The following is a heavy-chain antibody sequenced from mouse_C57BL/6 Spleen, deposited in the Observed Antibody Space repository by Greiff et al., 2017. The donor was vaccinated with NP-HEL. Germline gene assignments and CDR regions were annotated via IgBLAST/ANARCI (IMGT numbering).Heavy chain of an antibody. CDR1: GYAFSSSW. D-gene: IGHD4-1*01. CDR3: ASRNWDEWFAY. J-gene: IGHJ3*01. V-gene: IGHV1-82*01. CDR2: IYPGDGDT. Sequence: VQGVESGPELVKPGASVKISCKASGYAFSSSWMNWVKQRPGKGLEWIGRIYPGDGDTNYNGKFKGKATMTADKSSSTAYMQLSSLTSEDSAVYFCASRNWDEWFAYWGQGTLVTVSA.